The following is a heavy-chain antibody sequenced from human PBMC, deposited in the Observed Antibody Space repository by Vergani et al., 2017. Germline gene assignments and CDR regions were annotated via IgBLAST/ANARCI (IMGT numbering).Heavy chain of an antibody. CDR1: GFTFTAHG. CDR3: AGPQGTSAYYYGGFDY. Sequence: AQLVESGGGLVKPGGSLRLSCAASGFTFTAHGLNWVRQAPGKGLEWVSGISGQNFRTHYADSVKGRFTISRDDSKNTVYLQINSLRAEDTAFYYCAGPQGTSAYYYGGFDYWGQGILVTVSS. CDR2: ISGQNFRT. V-gene: IGHV3-23*04. D-gene: IGHD3-22*01. J-gene: IGHJ4*02.